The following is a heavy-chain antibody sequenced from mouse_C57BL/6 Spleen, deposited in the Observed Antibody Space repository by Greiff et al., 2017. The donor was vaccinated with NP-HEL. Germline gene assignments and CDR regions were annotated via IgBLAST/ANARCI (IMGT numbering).Heavy chain of an antibody. CDR1: GFTFSSYG. J-gene: IGHJ4*01. V-gene: IGHV5-6*01. CDR2: ISSGGSYT. CDR3: AGQVGDY. Sequence: EVKLMESGGDLVKPGGSLKLSCAASGFTFSSYGMSWVRQTPDKRLEWVATISSGGSYTYYPDSVKGRFTISRDNAKNTLYLQMSSLKSEDTAMYYCAGQVGDYWGQGTSVTVSS. D-gene: IGHD1-1*02.